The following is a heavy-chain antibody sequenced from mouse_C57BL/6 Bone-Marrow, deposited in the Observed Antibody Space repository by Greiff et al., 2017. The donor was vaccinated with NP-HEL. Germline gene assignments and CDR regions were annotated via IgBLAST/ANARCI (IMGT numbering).Heavy chain of an antibody. CDR3: SSPLIYYDYDWWFSY. J-gene: IGHJ3*01. D-gene: IGHD2-4*01. V-gene: IGHV5-12*01. Sequence: EVKLVESGGGLVQPGGSLKLSCAASGFTFSDYYMYWVRQTPEKRLEWVAYISNGGGSTYYPDTVKGRFTISSDNAKNTLYLQMSRRQSEDTAMYYCSSPLIYYDYDWWFSYWGQGTLVTVSA. CDR1: GFTFSDYY. CDR2: ISNGGGST.